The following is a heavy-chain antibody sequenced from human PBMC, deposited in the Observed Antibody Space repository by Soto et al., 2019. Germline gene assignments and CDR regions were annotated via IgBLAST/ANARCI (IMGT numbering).Heavy chain of an antibody. D-gene: IGHD3-10*01. CDR1: VGSISSFTYY. CDR3: ARRERYYGSPGWFDP. V-gene: IGHV4-39*01. J-gene: IGHJ5*02. Sequence: PSETLSLTCSVSVGSISSFTYYLGWILHPPGKGLEWIGTVYYNENTYYNPSLKSRVTITVDTAKNQFSLNLRSVTDADTAMYFCARRERYYGSPGWFDPWGQGTMVTVSS. CDR2: VYYNENT.